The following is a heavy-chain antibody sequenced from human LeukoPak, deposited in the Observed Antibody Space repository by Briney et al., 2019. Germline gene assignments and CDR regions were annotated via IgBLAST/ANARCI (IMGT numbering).Heavy chain of an antibody. J-gene: IGHJ5*02. D-gene: IGHD3-22*01. CDR2: IIPIFGTA. Sequence: ASVKVSCKASGGTFSSYAISWVRQAPGQGLEWMGGIIPIFGTANYAQKFQGRVTITADESTSTAYMELSSLRSEDTAVYYCARATMNPSSPWFDPWGQGTLVTVSS. CDR1: GGTFSSYA. V-gene: IGHV1-69*13. CDR3: ARATMNPSSPWFDP.